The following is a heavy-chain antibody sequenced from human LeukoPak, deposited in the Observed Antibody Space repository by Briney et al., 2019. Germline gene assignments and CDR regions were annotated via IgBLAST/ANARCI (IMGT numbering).Heavy chain of an antibody. CDR2: ITSSSSYI. D-gene: IGHD7-27*01. CDR1: GFTFSSYN. Sequence: PGGSLRLSCVASGFTFSSYNMNWVRQAPGKGLEWVSSITSSSSYIYYADSVKGRFTISRDNAKNALYLQMNSLRAEDTAVYYCARDPAGDDYWGQGTLVTVSS. CDR3: ARDPAGDDY. J-gene: IGHJ4*02. V-gene: IGHV3-21*01.